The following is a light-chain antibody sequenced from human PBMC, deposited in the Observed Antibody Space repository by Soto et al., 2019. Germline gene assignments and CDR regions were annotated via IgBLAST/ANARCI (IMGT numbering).Light chain of an antibody. Sequence: DIQMTQSPSTLSASVGDRVTITCRASQSISSWLAWYQQKPGKAPKLLIYDASSLESGVPSRFSGSGSGTEFTLTISSLQPDDFATYYCQQYNSYPLTFXXGXXXEIK. CDR1: QSISSW. CDR2: DAS. V-gene: IGKV1-5*01. CDR3: QQYNSYPLT. J-gene: IGKJ4*01.